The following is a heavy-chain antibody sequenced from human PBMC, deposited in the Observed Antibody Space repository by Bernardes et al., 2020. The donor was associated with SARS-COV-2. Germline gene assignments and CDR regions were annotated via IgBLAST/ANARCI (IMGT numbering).Heavy chain of an antibody. CDR1: GFTVSSNY. CDR2: IYSSGGT. Sequence: GGSLRLSCAASGFTVSSNYMSWVRQAPGKGLEWVSVIYSSGGTYYADSVKGRFTISRDNSKNTLYLQMNSLRAEDTAVYYCARDQAYDYWGQGTTVTVSA. V-gene: IGHV3-53*01. J-gene: IGHJ4*02. CDR3: ARDQAYDY.